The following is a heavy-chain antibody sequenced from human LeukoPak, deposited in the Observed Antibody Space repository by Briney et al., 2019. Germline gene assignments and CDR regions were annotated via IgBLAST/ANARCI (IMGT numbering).Heavy chain of an antibody. J-gene: IGHJ3*02. CDR1: GFTVSSNY. D-gene: IGHD3-16*01. Sequence: GGSLRLSCAASGFTVSSNYMSWVRQAPGKGLEWVSDISYSGGSTYYADSVKGRFTISRDNSKNTVYLQMNSLRAHDTAVYYCARGPTGGNAFDIGGQGTKVTVSS. CDR3: ARGPTGGNAFDI. CDR2: SYSGGST. V-gene: IGHV3-53*01.